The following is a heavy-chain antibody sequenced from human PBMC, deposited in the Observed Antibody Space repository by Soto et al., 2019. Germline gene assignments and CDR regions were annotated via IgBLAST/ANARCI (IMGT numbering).Heavy chain of an antibody. CDR2: LSPNGKNQ. CDR3: ASGADFYYDTSRY. D-gene: IGHD3-22*01. V-gene: IGHV3-30*04. Sequence: QLQLVESGGGVVQSGGSLRLSCAAPGFNFIIHALHWVRQAPGKGLEWVAVLSPNGKNQYYADSVKGRFTISSDTFTSTLFLQMTSLTPEDTAVYYCASGADFYYDTSRYWGPGTLVTVSS. J-gene: IGHJ4*02. CDR1: GFNFIIHA.